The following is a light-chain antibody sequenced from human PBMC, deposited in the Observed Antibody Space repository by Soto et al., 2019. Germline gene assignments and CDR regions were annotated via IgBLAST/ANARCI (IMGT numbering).Light chain of an antibody. V-gene: IGKV3-15*01. J-gene: IGKJ1*01. CDR3: QQYNNWPPWT. CDR1: QSVSSN. Sequence: EIVMTQSPATLSVSPGERATLSCRASQSVSSNLAWYQQKPGQAPRLLIYGASTRATGIPARFSGSRSGTEVPLTISSLQSEDVAVYYCQQYNNWPPWTFGQGNKVEIK. CDR2: GAS.